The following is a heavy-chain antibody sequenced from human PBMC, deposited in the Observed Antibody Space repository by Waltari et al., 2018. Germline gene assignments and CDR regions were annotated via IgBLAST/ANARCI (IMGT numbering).Heavy chain of an antibody. J-gene: IGHJ4*02. CDR2: IYYSGST. V-gene: IGHV4-59*01. D-gene: IGHD3-22*01. CDR3: ARVKGAYYYDSSGYYDY. Sequence: QVQLQESGPGLVKPSETLSLTCTVSGGSISSYYWSWIRQPPGKGLEWIGYIYYSGSTNYNPSLRSRVTISVATSKNQFSLKLSSVTAADTAVYYCARVKGAYYYDSSGYYDYWGQGTLVTVSS. CDR1: GGSISSYY.